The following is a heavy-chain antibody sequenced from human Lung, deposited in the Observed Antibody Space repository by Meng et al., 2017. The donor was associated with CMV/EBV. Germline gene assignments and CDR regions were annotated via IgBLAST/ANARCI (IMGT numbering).Heavy chain of an antibody. Sequence: ASVXVSXXASGYTFTGYNIHWVRQAPGQGLEWMGWINPHSGDTKYAQKFQGRVTLTTDTSINTAYMEVSRLKSDDTAVFFCARLFHTSLGTNYYYGMDVWGLGTXVTVSS. CDR2: INPHSGDT. V-gene: IGHV1-2*02. D-gene: IGHD3-10*01. CDR3: ARLFHTSLGTNYYYGMDV. CDR1: GYTFTGYN. J-gene: IGHJ6*02.